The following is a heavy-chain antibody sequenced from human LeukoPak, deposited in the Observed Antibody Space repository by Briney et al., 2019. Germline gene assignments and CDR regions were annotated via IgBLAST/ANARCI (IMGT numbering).Heavy chain of an antibody. Sequence: SETLSLTCTVSGGSISSYYWSWLRQPPGKGLEWIGYIYYSGSTNYNPSLKSRVTISVDTSKNQFSLKLSSVTAADTSVYYCARAGVVVPAAILSIAARPGAFEIWGQGTMVTVSS. J-gene: IGHJ3*02. CDR2: IYYSGST. CDR1: GGSISSYY. CDR3: ARAGVVVPAAILSIAARPGAFEI. D-gene: IGHD2-2*02. V-gene: IGHV4-59*01.